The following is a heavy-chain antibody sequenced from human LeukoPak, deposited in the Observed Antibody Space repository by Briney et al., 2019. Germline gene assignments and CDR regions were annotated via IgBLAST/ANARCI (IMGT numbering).Heavy chain of an antibody. CDR3: ARYSSGYPKHFFDY. CDR1: GYSISSGYY. Sequence: SETLSLTCTVSGYSISSGYYWVWIRQPPGKGLEWIGSIYHSGTTYSGSTYYNPSLKSRVTISLDTSKNQFSLKVGSMTAADTAVYYCARYSSGYPKHFFDYWGQGTLVTVSS. D-gene: IGHD3-22*01. J-gene: IGHJ4*02. CDR2: IYHSGTTYSGST. V-gene: IGHV4-38-2*02.